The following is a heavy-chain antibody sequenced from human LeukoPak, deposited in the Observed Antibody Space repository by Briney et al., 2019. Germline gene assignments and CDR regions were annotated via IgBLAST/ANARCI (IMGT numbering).Heavy chain of an antibody. V-gene: IGHV4-59*05. D-gene: IGHD3-22*01. Sequence: PSETLSLTCTVSGGSISSYYWSWIRQPPGKGLEWIGSIYYSGSTYYNPSLKSRVTISVDTSKNQFSLKLSYVTAADTAVYYCARRTYYYDFNWFDPWGQGTLVTVSS. CDR1: GGSISSYY. J-gene: IGHJ5*02. CDR3: ARRTYYYDFNWFDP. CDR2: IYYSGST.